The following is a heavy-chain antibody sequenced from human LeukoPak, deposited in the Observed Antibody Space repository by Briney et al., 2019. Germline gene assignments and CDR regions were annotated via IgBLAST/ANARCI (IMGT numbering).Heavy chain of an antibody. V-gene: IGHV5-51*01. Sequence: TGESLKISCKGSGYSFTSYWIGWVRQMPGKGLECMGIIYPGDSDTRYSPSFQGQVTISADKSISTAYLQWSSLKASDTAMYYCARYYYGSGRGANWFDPWGQGTLVTVSS. CDR1: GYSFTSYW. CDR3: ARYYYGSGRGANWFDP. J-gene: IGHJ5*02. CDR2: IYPGDSDT. D-gene: IGHD3-10*01.